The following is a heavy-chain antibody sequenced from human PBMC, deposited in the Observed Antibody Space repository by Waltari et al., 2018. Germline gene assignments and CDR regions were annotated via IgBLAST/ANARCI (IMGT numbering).Heavy chain of an antibody. CDR3: ARRWELLRRAFDI. J-gene: IGHJ3*02. Sequence: QLQLQESGPGLVKPSETLSLTCTVSGGSISSSSYYWGWIRQPPGKGLEWIGSIYYSGGTYYNPSLKSRVTISVDTSKNQFSLKLSSVTAADTAVYYCARRWELLRRAFDIWGQGTMVTVSS. V-gene: IGHV4-39*01. CDR1: GGSISSSSYY. D-gene: IGHD1-26*01. CDR2: IYYSGGT.